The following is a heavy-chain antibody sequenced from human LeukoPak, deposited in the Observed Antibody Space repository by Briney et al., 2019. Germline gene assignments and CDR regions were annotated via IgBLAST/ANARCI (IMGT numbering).Heavy chain of an antibody. V-gene: IGHV3-23*01. CDR1: GFTFSSYA. CDR2: ISGSGGST. Sequence: GGSLRLSCAASGFTFSSYAMSWVRQAPGKGLEWVSAISGSGGSTYYTDSVKGRFTISRDNSKNTLYLQMNSLRAEDTAVYYCAKDQYILTGNFDYWGRGTLVTVSS. CDR3: AKDQYILTGNFDY. J-gene: IGHJ4*02. D-gene: IGHD3-9*01.